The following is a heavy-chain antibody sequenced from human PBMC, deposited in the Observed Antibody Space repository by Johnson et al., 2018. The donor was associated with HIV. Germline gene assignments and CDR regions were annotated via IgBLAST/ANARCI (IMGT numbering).Heavy chain of an antibody. J-gene: IGHJ3*02. Sequence: QMLLVESGGGLVNPGGSLRLSCAASGFTFSDYYMSWIRQAPGKGLEWVSYITSSGNPVYYADSVKGRFTISRDNAKNSLYLQMNILTAEDTAVYYCARAPEVRGIDAFDIWGQGTMVTVS. D-gene: IGHD3-10*01. CDR1: GFTFSDYY. CDR3: ARAPEVRGIDAFDI. CDR2: ITSSGNPV. V-gene: IGHV3-11*04.